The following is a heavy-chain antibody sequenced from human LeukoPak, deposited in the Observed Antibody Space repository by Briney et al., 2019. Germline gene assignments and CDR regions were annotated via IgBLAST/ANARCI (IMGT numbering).Heavy chain of an antibody. V-gene: IGHV3-74*01. CDR1: GFTFSNYW. J-gene: IGHJ4*02. Sequence: GGSLRLSCAASGFTFSNYWMHWVRQAPGKGLVWVSRINTDGSSTSYVDSVKGRFTISRDNAKNTLYLQMNSLRAEDTAVYYCARADQHYYGSGSFDYWGQGTLVTVSS. CDR2: INTDGSST. D-gene: IGHD3-10*01. CDR3: ARADQHYYGSGSFDY.